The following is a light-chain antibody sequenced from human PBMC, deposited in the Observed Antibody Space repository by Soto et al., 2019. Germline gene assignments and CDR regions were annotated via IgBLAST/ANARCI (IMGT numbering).Light chain of an antibody. J-gene: IGKJ2*01. CDR3: QQDNSYSSS. CDR2: DAS. Sequence: DFQMTQSPSTLSASVRDRVTITCRASQSISSWLAWYQQKPGKAPKLLIYDASSLEGGVPSSFSGSRSVTEFTLTISGLQPDDFPTSYCQQDNSYSSSFGQVTQLEIK. CDR1: QSISSW. V-gene: IGKV1-5*01.